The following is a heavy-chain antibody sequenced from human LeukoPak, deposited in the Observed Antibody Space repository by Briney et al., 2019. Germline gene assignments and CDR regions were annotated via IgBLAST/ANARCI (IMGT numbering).Heavy chain of an antibody. CDR3: ARETGSGNIYYFDC. CDR1: GYTFTSYY. Sequence: ASVKVSCKASGYTFTSYYMHWVRQAPGQGLEWMGIIKPTGGSTSHAQKFQGRVTMTRDTSTSTVYMELSSLRSEDTAVYYCARETGSGNIYYFDCWGQGTLVTVSS. D-gene: IGHD1-26*01. J-gene: IGHJ4*02. V-gene: IGHV1-46*01. CDR2: IKPTGGST.